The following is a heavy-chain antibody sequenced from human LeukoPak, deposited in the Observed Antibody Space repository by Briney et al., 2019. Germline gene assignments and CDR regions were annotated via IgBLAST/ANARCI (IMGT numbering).Heavy chain of an antibody. CDR2: IIPIFGTA. D-gene: IGHD3-22*01. V-gene: IGHV1-69*13. CDR1: GGTFSSYA. J-gene: IGHJ4*02. CDR3: ARSPYYYDSSGYYSDY. Sequence: ASVKVSCKASGGTFSSYAISWVRQAPGRGLEWMGGIIPIFGTANYAQKFQGRVTITADESTSTAYMELSSLRSEDTAVYYCARSPYYYDSSGYYSDYWGQGTLVTVSS.